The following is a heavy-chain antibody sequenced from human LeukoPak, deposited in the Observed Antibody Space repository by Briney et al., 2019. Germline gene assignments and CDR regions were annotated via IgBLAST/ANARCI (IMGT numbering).Heavy chain of an antibody. J-gene: IGHJ5*02. D-gene: IGHD6-13*01. CDR3: AKEIAAAANWFDP. V-gene: IGHV3-33*06. CDR2: IWYDGSNK. CDR1: GFTFSSYG. Sequence: GGSLRLSCAASGFTFSSYGTHWVRQPPGKGLGWVAVIWYDGSNKYYADSVKGRFTISRDNSKNTLYLQMNSLRAEDTAVYYCAKEIAAAANWFDPWGQGTLVTVSS.